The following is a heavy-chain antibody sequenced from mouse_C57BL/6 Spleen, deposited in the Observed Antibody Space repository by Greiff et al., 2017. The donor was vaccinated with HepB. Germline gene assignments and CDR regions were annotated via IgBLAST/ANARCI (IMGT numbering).Heavy chain of an antibody. CDR2: IYPGDGDT. V-gene: IGHV1-80*01. CDR1: GYAFSSYW. D-gene: IGHD3-2*02. J-gene: IGHJ3*01. CDR3: SRSGGLSFAY. Sequence: QVQLQQSGAELVKPGASVKISCKASGYAFSSYWMNWVKQRPGKGLEWIGQIYPGDGDTNYHGKFKGKATLTADKSTSTAYMQLSSLTSEDSAVYFCSRSGGLSFAYWGQGTLVTVSA.